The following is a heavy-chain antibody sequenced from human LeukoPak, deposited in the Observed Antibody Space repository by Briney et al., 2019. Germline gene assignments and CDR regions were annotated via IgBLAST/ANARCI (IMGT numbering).Heavy chain of an antibody. CDR2: IYYSGST. J-gene: IGHJ1*01. V-gene: IGHV4-59*01. D-gene: IGHD3-22*01. Sequence: SETLSLTCTVSGGSISSYYWSWIRQPPGKGLEWIGYIYYSGSTNYNPSLKSRVTISVDTSKNQFSLKLSSVTAADTAAYYCATWESSGPEYFQHWGQGTLVTVSS. CDR3: ATWESSGPEYFQH. CDR1: GGSISSYY.